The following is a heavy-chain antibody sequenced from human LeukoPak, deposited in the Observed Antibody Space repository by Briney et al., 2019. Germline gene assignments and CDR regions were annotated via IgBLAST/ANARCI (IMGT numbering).Heavy chain of an antibody. J-gene: IGHJ5*02. CDR1: GGSISSYY. D-gene: IGHD3-3*01. V-gene: IGHV4-59*08. CDR3: AGSFYDSWSGLSSWFDP. Sequence: MASETLSLTCAVSGGSISSYYWSWIRQPPGKGREWIGYIYYSGSTNYNPSLRSRVTISVDTSKNQFSLKLSSVAAAATAVYYCAGSFYDSWSGLSSWFDPWGQGTLVTVSS. CDR2: IYYSGST.